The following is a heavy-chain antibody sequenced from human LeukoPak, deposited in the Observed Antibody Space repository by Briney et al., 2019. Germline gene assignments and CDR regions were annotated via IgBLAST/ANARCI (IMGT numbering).Heavy chain of an antibody. CDR1: GFTFSSYA. Sequence: GGSLRLSCAASGFTFSSYAMSWVRQAPGKGLEWVSGINWNGGTTGYADSVKGRFAISRDNAKNSLYLQMNSLRAEDTALYYCAREGSGSPHYGMDVWGQGTTVTVSS. J-gene: IGHJ6*02. CDR3: AREGSGSPHYGMDV. D-gene: IGHD3-10*01. V-gene: IGHV3-20*04. CDR2: INWNGGTT.